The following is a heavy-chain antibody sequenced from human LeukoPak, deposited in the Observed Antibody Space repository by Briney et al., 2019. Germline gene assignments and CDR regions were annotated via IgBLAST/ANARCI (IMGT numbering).Heavy chain of an antibody. CDR2: ISYDGSNK. Sequence: GGSLRLSCAASGFTFSSYAMHWVRQAPGKGLEWVAVISYDGSNKYYADSVKGRFTISRDNSKNTLYLQMNSLRAEDTAVYYRARDAGVIDYWGQGTLVTVSS. D-gene: IGHD3-10*01. V-gene: IGHV3-30-3*01. CDR3: ARDAGVIDY. J-gene: IGHJ4*02. CDR1: GFTFSSYA.